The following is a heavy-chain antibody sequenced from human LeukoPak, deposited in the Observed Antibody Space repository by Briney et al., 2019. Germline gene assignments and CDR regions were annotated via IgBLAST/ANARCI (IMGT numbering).Heavy chain of an antibody. Sequence: GESLTISCKGSGYSFTSYWIGWVRQMPGKGLEWMGIIYPGDPDTRYSPPFQGQVTISPDKSISTAYLQWSSLKASDTAMYYCARLTFWSGYEGWGQGTLVTVSS. V-gene: IGHV5-51*01. CDR1: GYSFTSYW. D-gene: IGHD3-3*01. CDR3: ARLTFWSGYEG. J-gene: IGHJ4*02. CDR2: IYPGDPDT.